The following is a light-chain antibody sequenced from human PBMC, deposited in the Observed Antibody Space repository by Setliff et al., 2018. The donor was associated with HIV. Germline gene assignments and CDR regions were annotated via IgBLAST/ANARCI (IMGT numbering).Light chain of an antibody. CDR2: EVN. CDR1: SSDVVSYNL. V-gene: IGLV2-23*02. J-gene: IGLJ1*01. CDR3: SSYAGSNYV. Sequence: QSALTQPASVSGSPGQSITISCTGTSSDVVSYNLVSWYQQHPGKAPKLMIYEVNKRPSGVSNRFSGSKSGNTASLVISGLQPEDEADYYCSSYAGSNYVFGSGTKV.